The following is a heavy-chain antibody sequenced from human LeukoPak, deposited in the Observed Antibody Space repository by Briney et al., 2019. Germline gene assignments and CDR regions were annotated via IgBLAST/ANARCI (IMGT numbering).Heavy chain of an antibody. CDR3: ARAPSRYCSSTSCYSIAARPHYMDV. CDR1: GGSISSYY. D-gene: IGHD2-2*02. Sequence: SETLSLTCTVSGGSISSYYWSWIRQPPGKGLEWIGYIYYSGSTNYNPSLKSRVTMSVDTSKNQFSLKLSSVTAADTAVYYCARAPSRYCSSTSCYSIAARPHYMDVWGKGTTVTVSS. CDR2: IYYSGST. J-gene: IGHJ6*03. V-gene: IGHV4-59*12.